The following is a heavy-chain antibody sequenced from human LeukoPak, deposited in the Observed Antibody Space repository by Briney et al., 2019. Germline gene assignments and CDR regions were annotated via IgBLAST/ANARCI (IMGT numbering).Heavy chain of an antibody. J-gene: IGHJ6*02. CDR2: VGTAGDT. CDR1: GFTFSRYD. Sequence: GGSLRLSCAASGFTFSRYDLHWVRQSPEKGLEWVSAVGTAGDTYYPDSVKGRFTISRDNPKNSFHLQMNGLRVGDTAVYYCVRAGSGNRWTNYGLDVWGRGTTVTVSS. V-gene: IGHV3-13*01. CDR3: VRAGSGNRWTNYGLDV. D-gene: IGHD1-1*01.